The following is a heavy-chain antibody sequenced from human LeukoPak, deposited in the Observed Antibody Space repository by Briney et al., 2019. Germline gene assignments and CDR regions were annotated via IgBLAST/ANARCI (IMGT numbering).Heavy chain of an antibody. CDR1: GGTFISYA. CDR3: ARVRPAGYCSSTSCYHFDY. D-gene: IGHD2-2*01. J-gene: IGHJ4*02. Sequence: SVKVSCKASGGTFISYAISWVRQAPGQGLEWMGGIIPIFGTANYAQKFQGRVTITADESTSTAYMELSSLRSEDTAVYYCARVRPAGYCSSTSCYHFDYWGQGTLVTVSS. V-gene: IGHV1-69*13. CDR2: IIPIFGTA.